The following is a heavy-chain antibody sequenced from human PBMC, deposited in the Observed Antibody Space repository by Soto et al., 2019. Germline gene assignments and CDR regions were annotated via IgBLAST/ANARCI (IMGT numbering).Heavy chain of an antibody. CDR1: GFTFSNAW. CDR2: IKSKTDGGTT. V-gene: IGHV3-15*07. D-gene: IGHD6-6*01. Sequence: GGSLRLSCAASGFTFSNAWMNWVRQAPGKGLEWVGRIKSKTDGGTTDYAAPVKGRFTISRDDSKNTLYLQMNSLKTEDTAVYYCTTDFDSRPGYYYYGMDVWAQGTTVTVSS. J-gene: IGHJ6*02. CDR3: TTDFDSRPGYYYYGMDV.